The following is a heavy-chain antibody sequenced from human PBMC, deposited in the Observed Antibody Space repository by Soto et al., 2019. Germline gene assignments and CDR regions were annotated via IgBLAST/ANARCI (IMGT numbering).Heavy chain of an antibody. D-gene: IGHD3-9*01. J-gene: IGHJ4*02. CDR2: ISWNSGSI. Sequence: EVQLVESGGGLVQPGRSLRLSCAASGFTFDDYAMHWVRQAPGKGLEWVSGISWNSGSIGYADSVKGRFTISRDNAKNSLYMQMNSLRSEDTALYYCAKDNRPYYDILTGYSFDYWGQGTLVTVSS. CDR1: GFTFDDYA. V-gene: IGHV3-9*01. CDR3: AKDNRPYYDILTGYSFDY.